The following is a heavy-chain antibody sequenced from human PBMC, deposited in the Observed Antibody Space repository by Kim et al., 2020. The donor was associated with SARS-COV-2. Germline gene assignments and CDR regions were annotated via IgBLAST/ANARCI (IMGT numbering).Heavy chain of an antibody. J-gene: IGHJ2*01. CDR2: IYYSGST. V-gene: IGHV4-59*01. CDR3: ARDHREWLQYTANWYFDL. CDR1: GGSISSYY. Sequence: SETLSLTCTFSGGSISSYYWRWIRQPPGKGLEWIGYIYYSGSTNYNPSLKSRVTISVDTSKNQFSLKLSSVTAADTAVYYCARDHREWLQYTANWYFDLWGRGTLVTVSS. D-gene: IGHD3-3*01.